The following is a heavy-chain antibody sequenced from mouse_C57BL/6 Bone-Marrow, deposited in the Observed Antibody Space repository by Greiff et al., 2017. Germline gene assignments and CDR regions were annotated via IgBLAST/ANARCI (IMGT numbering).Heavy chain of an antibody. Sequence: QVQLQQSGAELARPGASVKLSCKASGYTFTSYGISWVKQRTGQGLEWIGEIYPRSGNTYYNEKFKGKATLTADKSSSTAYMELRSLTSEDSAVYFWASSLPPAWFAYWGQGTLVTVSA. CDR1: GYTFTSYG. V-gene: IGHV1-81*01. CDR3: ASSLPPAWFAY. J-gene: IGHJ3*01. D-gene: IGHD2-1*01. CDR2: IYPRSGNT.